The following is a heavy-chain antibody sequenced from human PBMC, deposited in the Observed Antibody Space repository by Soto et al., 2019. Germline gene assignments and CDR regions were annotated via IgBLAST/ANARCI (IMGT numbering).Heavy chain of an antibody. CDR1: GFTFSSYG. CDR3: ARDPIFGVVITSYYGMDV. J-gene: IGHJ6*02. Sequence: GGSLRLSCAASGFTFSSYGMHWVRQAPGKGLEWVAVIWYDGSNKYYADSVKGRFTISRDNSKNTLYLQMNSLRAEDTAVYYCARDPIFGVVITSYYGMDVWGQGTTVTVS. D-gene: IGHD3-3*01. CDR2: IWYDGSNK. V-gene: IGHV3-33*01.